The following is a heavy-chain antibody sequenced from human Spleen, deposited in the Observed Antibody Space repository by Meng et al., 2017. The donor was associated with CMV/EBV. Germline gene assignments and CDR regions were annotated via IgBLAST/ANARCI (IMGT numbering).Heavy chain of an antibody. CDR1: GFTFTSSA. CDR3: ARQKEMGIVVTLGY. Sequence: SVKVSCKASGFTFTSSAVQWVRQARGQRLEWIGWIVVGSGNTNYAQKFQERVTITRDMSTSTAYMELSSLRSEDTAVYYCARQKEMGIVVTLGYWGQGALVTVSS. V-gene: IGHV1-58*01. J-gene: IGHJ4*02. CDR2: IVVGSGNT. D-gene: IGHD2-21*01.